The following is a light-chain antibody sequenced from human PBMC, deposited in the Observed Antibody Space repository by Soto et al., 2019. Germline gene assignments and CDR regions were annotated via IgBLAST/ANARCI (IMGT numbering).Light chain of an antibody. J-gene: IGLJ2*01. Sequence: QAVLTQSSSASASLGSSVKLTCTLSSGHSSYIIAWHQQQPGKAPRYLMKLEGSGSYNKGSGVPDRFSGSSSGADRYLTISNLQSEDEADYYCETWDSNTRLFGGGTQLTVL. CDR2: LEGSGSY. CDR3: ETWDSNTRL. V-gene: IGLV4-60*03. CDR1: SGHSSYI.